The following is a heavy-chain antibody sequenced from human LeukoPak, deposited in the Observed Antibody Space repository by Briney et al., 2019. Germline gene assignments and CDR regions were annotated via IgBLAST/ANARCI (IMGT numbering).Heavy chain of an antibody. Sequence: SQTLSLTCAISGDSVYSNSAAWNWIRQSPSRGLEWLGRTYYRSKWYNDYAASVKSRININPDTSKNQFSLQMKFVTPEDTAVYYCARDYRVTGLDFDYWGQGTLVTVSS. CDR2: TYYRSKWYN. J-gene: IGHJ4*02. D-gene: IGHD1-20*01. V-gene: IGHV6-1*01. CDR3: ARDYRVTGLDFDY. CDR1: GDSVYSNSAA.